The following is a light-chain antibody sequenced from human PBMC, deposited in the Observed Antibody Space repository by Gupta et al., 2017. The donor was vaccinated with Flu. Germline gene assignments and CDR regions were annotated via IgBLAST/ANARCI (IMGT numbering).Light chain of an antibody. V-gene: IGKV1-39*01. Sequence: FNCLQHKVWKASTVLIYGASGLQSGVPSRFSASGSGTDFTLTISSLQPEYFSTYYCQQTYSTPYTFGQGTRVEIK. CDR3: QQTYSTPYT. J-gene: IGKJ2*01. CDR2: GAS.